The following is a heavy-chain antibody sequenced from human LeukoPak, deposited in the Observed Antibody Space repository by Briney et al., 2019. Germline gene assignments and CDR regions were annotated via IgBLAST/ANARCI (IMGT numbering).Heavy chain of an antibody. D-gene: IGHD4-17*01. CDR3: ARGRLRDDAFDI. V-gene: IGHV3-7*01. CDR1: GFTLSNYW. CDR2: IKQDGSEK. J-gene: IGHJ3*02. Sequence: AGGSLRLSCAASGFTLSNYWMSWVRQAPGKGLEWVANIKQDGSEKYYVDSVKGRFTISRDNAKNSLYLQMNSLRAEDTAVYYCARGRLRDDAFDIWGQGTMVTVSS.